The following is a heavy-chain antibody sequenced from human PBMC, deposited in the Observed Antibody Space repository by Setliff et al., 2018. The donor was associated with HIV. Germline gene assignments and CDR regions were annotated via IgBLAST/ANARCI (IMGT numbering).Heavy chain of an antibody. CDR3: ARGGPDYYDYPYFDS. V-gene: IGHV1-46*01. Sequence: ASVKVSCKASGFTFTTYYMHWVRQAPGQGLEWMGIINPSGGSTTYAQKFQGRVTMTRDTSTSTVYMELSSLRGEDTAVYFCARGGPDYYDYPYFDSWGQGTLVTVSS. CDR2: INPSGGST. J-gene: IGHJ4*02. D-gene: IGHD3-22*01. CDR1: GFTFTTYY.